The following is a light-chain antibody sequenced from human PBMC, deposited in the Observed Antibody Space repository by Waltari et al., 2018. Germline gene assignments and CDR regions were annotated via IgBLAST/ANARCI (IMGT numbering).Light chain of an antibody. J-gene: IGLJ2*01. Sequence: QSALTQPRSVSGSPGPSVTISCTGTSRDVGGYTYVPWYQQHPGKVPKPIIFDVSTRPSGVPNRFSGSKSGNTASLTISGLLAEDEADYYCCSYAGSYTLIFGGGTKMTVL. CDR2: DVS. CDR3: CSYAGSYTLI. V-gene: IGLV2-11*01. CDR1: SRDVGGYTY.